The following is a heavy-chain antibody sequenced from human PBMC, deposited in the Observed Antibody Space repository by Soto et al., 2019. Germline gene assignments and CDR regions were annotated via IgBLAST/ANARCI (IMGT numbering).Heavy chain of an antibody. D-gene: IGHD6-19*01. CDR3: ARDGQWLDVHFDY. J-gene: IGHJ4*02. CDR1: GFTFSSYG. V-gene: IGHV3-33*01. Sequence: PGGSLRLSCAASGFTFSSYGMHWVRQAPGKGLEWVAVIWYDGSNKYYADSVKGRFTISRDNSKNTLYLQMTSLRAKDSAVYYCARDGQWLDVHFDYWGQGTPVTVSS. CDR2: IWYDGSNK.